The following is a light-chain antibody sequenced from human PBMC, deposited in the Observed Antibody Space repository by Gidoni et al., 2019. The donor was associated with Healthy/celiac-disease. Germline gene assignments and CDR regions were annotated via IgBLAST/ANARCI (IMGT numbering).Light chain of an antibody. V-gene: IGKV3-20*01. CDR3: QQYGSSPLT. Sequence: EIVLTQSPGTLSLSPGERATLSCSASQSVSSSYLAWYQQKPGQATRLLIYGASSRATGIPDRFSGSGSGTDFTLTISRLEPEDFAVYYCQQYGSSPLTFGGGTKVEIK. J-gene: IGKJ4*01. CDR1: QSVSSSY. CDR2: GAS.